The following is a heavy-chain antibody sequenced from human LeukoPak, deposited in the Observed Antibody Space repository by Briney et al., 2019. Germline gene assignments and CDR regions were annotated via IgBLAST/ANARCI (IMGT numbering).Heavy chain of an antibody. CDR3: ARDCYDSSGSFVY. Sequence: GGSLRLSCAASGFTLSSYAMHWVRQAPGKGLEWVAVISYDGSNKYYADSVKGRFTISRDNSKNTLYLQMNSLRAEDTAVYYCARDCYDSSGSFVYWGQGTLVTVSS. CDR2: ISYDGSNK. CDR1: GFTLSSYA. V-gene: IGHV3-30-3*01. J-gene: IGHJ4*02. D-gene: IGHD3-22*01.